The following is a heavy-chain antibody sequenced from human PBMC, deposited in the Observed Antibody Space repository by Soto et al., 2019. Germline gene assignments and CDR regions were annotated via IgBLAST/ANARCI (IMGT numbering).Heavy chain of an antibody. Sequence: SVKVSCKASGYTFTSYGISWVRQAPGQGLEWMGWISAYNGNTNYAQKLQGRVTMTTDTSTSTDYMELRSLRSDDTAVYYCAREEIAAATRRFDYWGQGTLVTVSS. D-gene: IGHD6-13*01. V-gene: IGHV1-18*01. CDR2: ISAYNGNT. J-gene: IGHJ4*02. CDR3: AREEIAAATRRFDY. CDR1: GYTFTSYG.